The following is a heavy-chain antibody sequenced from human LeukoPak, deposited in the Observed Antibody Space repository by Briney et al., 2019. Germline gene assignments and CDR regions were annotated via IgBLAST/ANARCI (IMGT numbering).Heavy chain of an antibody. CDR2: IYYSGST. J-gene: IGHJ2*01. D-gene: IGHD2-15*01. CDR3: ARMIAPDIVVSGYFDL. V-gene: IGHV4-59*01. CDR1: GGSISSYY. Sequence: SETPSLTCTVSGGSISSYYWSWVRQPPGKGLEWIGYIYYSGSTNYNPSLKSRVTISVDTSKNQFSLKLSSVTAADTAVYYCARMIAPDIVVSGYFDLWGRGTLVTVSS.